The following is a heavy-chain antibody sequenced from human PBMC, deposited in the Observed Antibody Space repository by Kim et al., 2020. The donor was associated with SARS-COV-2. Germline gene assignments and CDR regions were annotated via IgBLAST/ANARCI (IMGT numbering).Heavy chain of an antibody. CDR1: GFTFGDYA. CDR2: ISWNSGSI. CDR3: AKDMGVHEDYFDY. J-gene: IGHJ4*02. V-gene: IGHV3-9*01. D-gene: IGHD3-16*01. Sequence: GGSLRLSCAASGFTFGDYAMHWVRQAPGKGRDWVSGISWNSGSIGYADSVKGRFTISRDNAKNSLYLQMNSLRAEDTALYYCAKDMGVHEDYFDYWGQGTLVTVSS.